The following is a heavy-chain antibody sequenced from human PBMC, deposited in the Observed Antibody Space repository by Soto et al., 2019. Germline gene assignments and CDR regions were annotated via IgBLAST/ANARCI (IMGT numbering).Heavy chain of an antibody. CDR1: GGSISSYY. J-gene: IGHJ5*02. Sequence: PSETLSLTCTVSGGSISSYYWSWIRQPPGKGLEWIGYIYYSGSTNYNPPLKSRVTISVDTSKNQFSLKLSSVTAADTAVYYCARDNLEKFGVVHWSAPGGQGTLVTVSS. V-gene: IGHV4-59*08. CDR2: IYYSGST. CDR3: ARDNLEKFGVVHWSAP. D-gene: IGHD3-3*01.